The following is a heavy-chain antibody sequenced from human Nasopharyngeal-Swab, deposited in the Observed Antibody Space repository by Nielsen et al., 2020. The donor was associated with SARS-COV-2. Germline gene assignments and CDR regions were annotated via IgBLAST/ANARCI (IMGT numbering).Heavy chain of an antibody. CDR1: GVIFSKYW. J-gene: IGHJ4*02. CDR3: AKARWVYSSSWFDY. V-gene: IGHV3-23*01. CDR2: ISGSGGST. D-gene: IGHD6-13*01. Sequence: GESLKISCVASGVIFSKYWMHWVRQAPGKGLVWVSAISGSGGSTYYADSVKGRFTISRDNSKNTLYLQMNSLRAEDTAVYYCAKARWVYSSSWFDYWGQGTLVTVSS.